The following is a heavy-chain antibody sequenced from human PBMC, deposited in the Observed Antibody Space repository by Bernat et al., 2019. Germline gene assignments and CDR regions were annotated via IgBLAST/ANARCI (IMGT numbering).Heavy chain of an antibody. V-gene: IGHV5-10-1*01. CDR3: ARHLRGSSSWYDY. D-gene: IGHD6-13*01. Sequence: EVQLVQSGAEVKKPGESLRISCKASEYSFTTYWITWVRQMPGKGLQWMGRIDPSDSYTNYSPSFPGNVTISADKSISTAFLQWSSLKASDTAMYYCARHLRGSSSWYDYWGQGTLVTVSS. CDR2: IDPSDSYT. J-gene: IGHJ4*02. CDR1: EYSFTTYW.